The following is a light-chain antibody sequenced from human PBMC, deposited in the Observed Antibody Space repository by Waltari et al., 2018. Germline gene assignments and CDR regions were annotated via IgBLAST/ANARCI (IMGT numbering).Light chain of an antibody. V-gene: IGKV1-5*03. CDR1: QSVNRW. Sequence: DIQMTQSPSTLSASVGDRVTITCRASQSVNRWLAWYLQKPGKAPELLIYETSNLESGVPSRFSGSGSGKEFTLTISSLQPDDFGTYYCQHYNGFPWTFGQGTKVDIK. CDR3: QHYNGFPWT. J-gene: IGKJ1*01. CDR2: ETS.